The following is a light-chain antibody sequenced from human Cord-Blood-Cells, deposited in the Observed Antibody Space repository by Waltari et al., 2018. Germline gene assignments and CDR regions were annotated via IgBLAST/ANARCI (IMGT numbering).Light chain of an antibody. Sequence: QSALTQPASVSASPGQSITISCTGTSSDVGGYNYVSWYQQHPGKAPKLMIYEVSNRPSGVSNRFSGSKSGNTASLTISGLQAEDEADYYCSSYTSSSTPYYVFGTGTKVTVL. V-gene: IGLV2-14*01. CDR3: SSYTSSSTPYYV. CDR1: SSDVGGYNY. J-gene: IGLJ1*01. CDR2: EVS.